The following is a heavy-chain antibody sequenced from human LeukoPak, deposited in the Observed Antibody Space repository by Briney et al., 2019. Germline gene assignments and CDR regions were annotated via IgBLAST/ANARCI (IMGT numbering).Heavy chain of an antibody. CDR1: GFTFSSYD. CDR3: ARKEIGYYGMDV. CDR2: ISSSGSTI. Sequence: GGSLRLSCAASGFTFSSYDMYWVRQAPGKGLEWVSYISSSGSTIYYADSVKGRFTISRDNAKSSLYLQMNSLRAEDTAVYYCARKEIGYYGMDVWGQGTTVTVSS. D-gene: IGHD5-24*01. J-gene: IGHJ6*02. V-gene: IGHV3-48*03.